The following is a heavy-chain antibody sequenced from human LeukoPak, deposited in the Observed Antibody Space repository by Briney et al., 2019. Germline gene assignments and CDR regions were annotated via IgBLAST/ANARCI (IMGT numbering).Heavy chain of an antibody. CDR2: IYGDNT. CDR1: VFTVSSNS. V-gene: IGHV3-53*01. D-gene: IGHD2-15*01. J-gene: IGHJ4*02. CDR3: ATWARAYSHPYDY. Sequence: GGALRLSCTHCVFTVSSNSSSWVGQAPGTGREWASFIYGDNTHYSDSVKRRFTVSRDHSKNPRHQQMNSLTAQDTAVYHCATWARAYSHPYDYWGQGTLVTVSS.